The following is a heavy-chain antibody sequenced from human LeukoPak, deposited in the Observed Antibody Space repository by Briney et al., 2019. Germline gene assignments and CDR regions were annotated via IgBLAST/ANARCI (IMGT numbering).Heavy chain of an antibody. V-gene: IGHV3-30*18. CDR1: GFTFNNYG. Sequence: GKSLRLSCAASGFTFNNYGMHWLCQAPGKGLEWVAVISYDGRNKHYPDSVKGRFTISRDISTDTLWLQMDGLRTEDTAVYYCAKGPLRGTAAAIDYWGQGTLVTVSS. CDR3: AKGPLRGTAAAIDY. J-gene: IGHJ4*02. D-gene: IGHD2-2*01. CDR2: ISYDGRNK.